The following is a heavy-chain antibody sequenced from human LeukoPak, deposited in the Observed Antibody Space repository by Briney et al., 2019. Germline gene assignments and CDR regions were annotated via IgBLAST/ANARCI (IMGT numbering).Heavy chain of an antibody. Sequence: GESLKISCQGSGYRFTNYWIGWVRQMPGKGLEWMGIIYPGDSDTRYNPSFQGQVTISADKSISTAYLQWSSLKASDTAMYYCARRPTGGNFYFDYWGQGTLVTVSS. D-gene: IGHD4-23*01. V-gene: IGHV5-51*01. CDR3: ARRPTGGNFYFDY. CDR1: GYRFTNYW. J-gene: IGHJ4*02. CDR2: IYPGDSDT.